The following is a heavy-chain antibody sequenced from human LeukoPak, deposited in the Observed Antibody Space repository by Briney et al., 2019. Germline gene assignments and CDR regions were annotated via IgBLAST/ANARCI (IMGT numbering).Heavy chain of an antibody. CDR1: GFTFSSSA. J-gene: IGHJ4*02. CDR2: ISGRGEST. D-gene: IGHD5-18*01. CDR3: AKIQGYYFDY. V-gene: IGHV3-23*01. Sequence: GGSLRLSCAASGFTFSSSALNWVRQAPGKGLEWVSTISGRGESTFYADSVKGRFTISRDNSKNALHLQMNSLRAEDTAVYYCAKIQGYYFDYWGQGTLVTVSS.